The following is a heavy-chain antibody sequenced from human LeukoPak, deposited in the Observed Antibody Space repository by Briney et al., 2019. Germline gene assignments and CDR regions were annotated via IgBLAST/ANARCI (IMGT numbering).Heavy chain of an antibody. J-gene: IGHJ4*02. D-gene: IGHD3-3*01. Sequence: ASVKVSCKASGYTFTSYGISWVRQAPGQGLEWMGWISAYNGNTNYAQKLQGRVTMTTDTSTSTAYMELRSLRSDDTAVYYCARVGTYYDFWSGYFSTPGYFDYWGQGTLVTVSS. CDR1: GYTFTSYG. V-gene: IGHV1-18*01. CDR3: ARVGTYYDFWSGYFSTPGYFDY. CDR2: ISAYNGNT.